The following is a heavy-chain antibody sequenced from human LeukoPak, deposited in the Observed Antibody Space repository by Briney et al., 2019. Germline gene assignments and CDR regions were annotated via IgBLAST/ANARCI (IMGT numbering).Heavy chain of an antibody. D-gene: IGHD3-22*01. CDR1: GGSISSSGFH. J-gene: IGHJ6*02. CDR3: ARGRGYYDSSGYYYVPHHPYYYYGMDV. V-gene: IGHV4-39*07. Sequence: SETLSLTCAVSGGSISSSGFHWGWIRQPPGKGLEWIASISYSGSTNYNPSLKSRVTISVDTSKNQFSLKLSSVTAADTAVYYCARGRGYYDSSGYYYVPHHPYYYYGMDVWGQGTTVTVSS. CDR2: ISYSGST.